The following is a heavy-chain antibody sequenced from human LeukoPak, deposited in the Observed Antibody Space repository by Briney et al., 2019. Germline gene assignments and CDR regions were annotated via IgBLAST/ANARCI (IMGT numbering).Heavy chain of an antibody. CDR1: GFTFDDYT. V-gene: IGHV3-43*01. Sequence: GGSLRLSCAASGFTFDDYTMHWVRQAPGKGLEWVSRISWDGGSTYYGDSVKGRFTISRDNSKNSLYLQMNSLRTEDTALYYCAKDTSRGYNYYYYMDVWGKGTTVTVSS. CDR3: AKDTSRGYNYYYYMDV. J-gene: IGHJ6*03. CDR2: ISWDGGST. D-gene: IGHD5-12*01.